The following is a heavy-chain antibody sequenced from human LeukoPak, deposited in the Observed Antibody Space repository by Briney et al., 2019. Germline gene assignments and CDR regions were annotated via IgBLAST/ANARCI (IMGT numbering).Heavy chain of an antibody. CDR1: GFSLSTRGVG. V-gene: IGHV2-5*02. CDR3: AHSRYSRYDSFDY. J-gene: IGHJ4*02. CDR2: IYWDDDK. D-gene: IGHD5-12*01. Sequence: SGPTLFKPPHPLTLTFTFSGFSLSTRGVGVGWIRQPPGKALEWLALIYWDDDKCYTPSPKSRLTITKNTTKNQAVPTMTNMDPADTATYFCAHSRYSRYDSFDYWGQGTLVTVSS.